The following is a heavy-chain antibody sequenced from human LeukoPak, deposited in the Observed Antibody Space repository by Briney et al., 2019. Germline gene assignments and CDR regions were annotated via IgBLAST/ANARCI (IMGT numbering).Heavy chain of an antibody. D-gene: IGHD6-19*01. J-gene: IGHJ4*02. Sequence: ASVKVSCKASGYTFTNYGISWARQAPGQGLEWMGWISPYNGNTNYAQKLQGRVTMTTDTSTTTAYMDLRSLRSDDTAVYYCAIGVEQWLVRPLGYWGQGTQVTVSS. CDR1: GYTFTNYG. CDR3: AIGVEQWLVRPLGY. V-gene: IGHV1-18*01. CDR2: ISPYNGNT.